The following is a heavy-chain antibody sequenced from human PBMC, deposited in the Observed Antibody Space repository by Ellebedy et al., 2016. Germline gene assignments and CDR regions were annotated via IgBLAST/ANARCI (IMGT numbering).Heavy chain of an antibody. J-gene: IGHJ4*02. V-gene: IGHV1-18*01. CDR1: GYTFSSYG. CDR2: ISAYNDNA. D-gene: IGHD4/OR15-4a*01. CDR3: ARDPGPFGNGAYSPY. Sequence: ASVKVSXXASGYTFSSYGISWVRQAPGQGLEWMGWISAYNDNAKYAQNLQDRVTMTTDTSTSTAYMELRSLRSDDTAMYYCARDPGPFGNGAYSPYWGQGTLVTISS.